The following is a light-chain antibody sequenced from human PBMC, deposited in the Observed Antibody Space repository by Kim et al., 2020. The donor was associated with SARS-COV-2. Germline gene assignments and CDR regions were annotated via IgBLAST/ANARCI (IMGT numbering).Light chain of an antibody. Sequence: LSVSPGERATLSCRASQSVSSNLAWYQQKPGQAPRLLIYGASTRATGIPARFSGSGSGTEFTLTISSLQSEDFAVYYCQQYNNWRTFGQGTKVDIK. J-gene: IGKJ1*01. CDR1: QSVSSN. CDR3: QQYNNWRT. V-gene: IGKV3-15*01. CDR2: GAS.